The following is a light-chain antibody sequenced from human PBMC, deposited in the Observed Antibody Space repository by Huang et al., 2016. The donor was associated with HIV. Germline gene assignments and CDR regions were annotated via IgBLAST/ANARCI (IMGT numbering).Light chain of an antibody. CDR1: QNISNY. Sequence: DIEMTQSPPSLSASVGDRVTITCRASQNISNYLNWYQHKTGKVPKLQIYAASSVHSGVPSRFSGSGSGTHFTLTISSLQPEDFAIYYCQQCSSTPLFTFGPGTKVDMK. CDR2: AAS. CDR3: QQCSSTPLFT. J-gene: IGKJ3*01. V-gene: IGKV1-39*01.